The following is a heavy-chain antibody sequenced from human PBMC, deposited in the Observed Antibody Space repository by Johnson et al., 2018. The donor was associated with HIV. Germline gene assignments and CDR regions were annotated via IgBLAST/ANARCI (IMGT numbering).Heavy chain of an antibody. D-gene: IGHD3-9*01. CDR2: ISYDGTYK. Sequence: QVQLVESGGGVVQPGRSLRLSCAASGFTFSTYAMNWVRQAPGKGLEWVAFISYDGTYKYYAASVKGRFTTSRDNSENTLYLQMSSLRAEDTAGYYCARHGLTGDWNAFDIWGQGTMVTVSS. CDR1: GFTFSTYA. J-gene: IGHJ3*02. V-gene: IGHV3-30*04. CDR3: ARHGLTGDWNAFDI.